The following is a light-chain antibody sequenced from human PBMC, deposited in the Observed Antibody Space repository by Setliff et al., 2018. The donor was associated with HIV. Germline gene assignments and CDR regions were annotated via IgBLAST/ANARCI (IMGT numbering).Light chain of an antibody. Sequence: SYELTQPTSVSVSPGQTASITCSGDKLGDKYACWYQQKPGQSPVVVVYQDDKRPSGIPERFSGSNSGNTATLTISGTRAMDEADYYCQAWDSSTAAYVFGTGTKV. CDR1: KLGDKY. J-gene: IGLJ1*01. CDR3: QAWDSSTAAYV. CDR2: QDD. V-gene: IGLV3-1*01.